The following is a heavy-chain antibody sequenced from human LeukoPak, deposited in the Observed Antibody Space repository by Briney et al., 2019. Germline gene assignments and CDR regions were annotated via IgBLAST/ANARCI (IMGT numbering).Heavy chain of an antibody. D-gene: IGHD3-22*01. V-gene: IGHV3-23*01. CDR2: ISGSGGST. CDR1: GFTFSSYA. J-gene: IGHJ4*02. Sequence: GGSLRLSCAASGFTFSSYAMSWVRQAPGKGLEWVSAISGSGGSTYYADSVKGRFTISRDNAKNSLYLQMNSLRAGDTAVYYCARGSYYYDSSGYPAFDYWGQGTLVTVSS. CDR3: ARGSYYYDSSGYPAFDY.